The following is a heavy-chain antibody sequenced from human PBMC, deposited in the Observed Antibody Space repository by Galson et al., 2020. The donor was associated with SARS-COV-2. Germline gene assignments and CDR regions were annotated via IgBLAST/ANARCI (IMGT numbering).Heavy chain of an antibody. Sequence: ASETLSLTCAVSGDSISRNTYYWGWIRQPPGKGLEWIGSIYYSESRSYNPSLRRRVTISADTSRNQFSLKLRSVTAADTAVYYCVRHGDKDVLTAYLDQWGQGSLVTVSS. CDR2: IYYSESR. J-gene: IGHJ4*02. V-gene: IGHV4-39*01. CDR3: VRHGDKDVLTAYLDQ. CDR1: GDSISRNTYY. D-gene: IGHD3-9*01.